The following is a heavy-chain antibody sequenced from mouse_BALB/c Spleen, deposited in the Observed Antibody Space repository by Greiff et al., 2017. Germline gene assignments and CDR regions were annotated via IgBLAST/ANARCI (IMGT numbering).Heavy chain of an antibody. V-gene: IGHV5-12-2*01. CDR2: ISNGGGST. Sequence: EVHLVESGGGLVQPGGSLKLSCAASGFTFSSYTMSWVRQTPEKRLEWVAYISNGGGSTYYPDTVKGRFTISRDNAKNTLYLQMSSLKSEDTAMYYCARHEGGYYAMDYWGQGTSVTVSS. CDR3: ARHEGGYYAMDY. CDR1: GFTFSSYT. J-gene: IGHJ4*01.